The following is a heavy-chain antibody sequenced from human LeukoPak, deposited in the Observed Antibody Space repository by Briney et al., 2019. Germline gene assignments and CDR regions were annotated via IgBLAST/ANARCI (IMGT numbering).Heavy chain of an antibody. V-gene: IGHV4-59*12. Sequence: SETLSLTCTVSGGSISSYYWSWVRQPPGKGLGWIGYIYYSGSTNYNPSLKSRVTISVDTSKNQFSLKLSSVTAADTAVYYCARDARYAEWGQGTLVTVSS. J-gene: IGHJ4*02. CDR2: IYYSGST. D-gene: IGHD1-1*01. CDR3: ARDARYAE. CDR1: GGSISSYY.